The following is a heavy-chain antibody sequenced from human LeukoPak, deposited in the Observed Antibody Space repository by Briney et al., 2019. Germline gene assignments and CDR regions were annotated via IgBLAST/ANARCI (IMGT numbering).Heavy chain of an antibody. CDR1: GFTFSSYG. V-gene: IGHV3-23*01. CDR3: AKDLHYDSSGSDY. CDR2: ISGSGGST. Sequence: PGGSLRLSCAASGFTFSSYGMSWVRQAPGKGLEWVSAISGSGGSTYYADSVKGRFTISRDNSKNTLYLQMNSLRAEDTAVYYCAKDLHYDSSGSDYWGQGTLVTVSS. J-gene: IGHJ4*02. D-gene: IGHD3-22*01.